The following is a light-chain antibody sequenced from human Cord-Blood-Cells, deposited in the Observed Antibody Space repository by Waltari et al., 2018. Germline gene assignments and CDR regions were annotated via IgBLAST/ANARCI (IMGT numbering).Light chain of an antibody. CDR2: GAS. CDR3: QQYGSSPVS. Sequence: EIVLTQSPGTLSLSPGERATLSCRASQSVSSSYLAWYQQKPGQAPRLLIYGASSRATGIPGRFSGSGSGTDFTLTISRLEPEDFAVYYCQQYGSSPVSFGQGTKLEIK. CDR1: QSVSSSY. J-gene: IGKJ2*03. V-gene: IGKV3-20*01.